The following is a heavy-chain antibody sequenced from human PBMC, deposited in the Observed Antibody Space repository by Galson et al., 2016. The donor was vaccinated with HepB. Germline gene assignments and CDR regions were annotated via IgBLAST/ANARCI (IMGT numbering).Heavy chain of an antibody. Sequence: SLRLSCAVSGFTFSSYTMTWVRLAPGKGLEWVSYISLSSRIIYYADSVQGRFTISRDDAKKSLHLQMDSLRDEDTAVYYCARGRGGYDSSAYPFDLWGQGTLVTVSS. V-gene: IGHV3-48*02. D-gene: IGHD3-22*01. CDR2: ISLSSRII. CDR3: ARGRGGYDSSAYPFDL. J-gene: IGHJ4*02. CDR1: GFTFSSYT.